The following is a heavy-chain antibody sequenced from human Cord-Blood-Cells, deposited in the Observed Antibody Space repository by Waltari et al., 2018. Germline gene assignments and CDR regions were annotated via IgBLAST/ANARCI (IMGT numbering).Heavy chain of an antibody. CDR2: IIPILGIA. Sequence: QVQLVQSGAEVKKPGSSVKVSCKASGGTFSSYAISWVRQAPGQGLEWMGGIIPILGIANYAQKCQGRVTITADESTSTAYMELSSLRSEDTAVYYCARPHIVGATRDAFDIWGQGTMVTVSS. V-gene: IGHV1-69*04. CDR3: ARPHIVGATRDAFDI. D-gene: IGHD1-26*01. CDR1: GGTFSSYA. J-gene: IGHJ3*02.